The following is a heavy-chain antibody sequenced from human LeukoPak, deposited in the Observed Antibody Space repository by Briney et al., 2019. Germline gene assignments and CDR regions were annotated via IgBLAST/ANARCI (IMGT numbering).Heavy chain of an antibody. Sequence: GGSLRLSCAASGFTVSSNYMSWVRQAPGKGLEWVSVIYSGGSTYYADSVKGRFTISRDNSKNTLYLQVNSLRAEDTAVYYCARDRYSSSLDYWGQGTLVTVSS. CDR2: IYSGGST. CDR1: GFTVSSNY. V-gene: IGHV3-66*02. CDR3: ARDRYSSSLDY. J-gene: IGHJ4*02. D-gene: IGHD6-6*01.